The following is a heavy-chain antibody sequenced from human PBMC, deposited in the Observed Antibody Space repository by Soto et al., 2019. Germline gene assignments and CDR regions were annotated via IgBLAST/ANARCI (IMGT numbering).Heavy chain of an antibody. CDR3: AKAAANFWSGFDY. CDR2: ISYDGSNK. J-gene: IGHJ4*02. Sequence: PGGSLRLSCAASGFTFSSYGMHWVRQAPGKGLEWVAVISYDGSNKYYADSVKGRFTISRDNSKNTLYLQMNSLRAEDTAVYYCAKAAANFWSGFDYWGQGTLVTVSS. V-gene: IGHV3-30*18. D-gene: IGHD3-3*01. CDR1: GFTFSSYG.